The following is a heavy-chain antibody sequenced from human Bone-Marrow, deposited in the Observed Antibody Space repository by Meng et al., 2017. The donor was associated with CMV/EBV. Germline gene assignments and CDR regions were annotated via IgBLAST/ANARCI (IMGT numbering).Heavy chain of an antibody. CDR2: IYHSGST. CDR1: GGSVSSGSYY. V-gene: IGHV4-39*07. D-gene: IGHD1-7*01. Sequence: SETLSLTCTVSGGSVSSGSYYWGWIRQPPGKGLEWIGSIYHSGSTYYNPSLKSRVTISVDTSKNQFSLKLSSVTAADTAVYYCARVSTGTTLVDYWGQGTLVTVSS. CDR3: ARVSTGTTLVDY. J-gene: IGHJ4*02.